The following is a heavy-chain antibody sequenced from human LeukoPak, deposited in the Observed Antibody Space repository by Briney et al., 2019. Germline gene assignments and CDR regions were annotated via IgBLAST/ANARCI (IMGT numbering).Heavy chain of an antibody. D-gene: IGHD6-13*01. CDR1: GFTFSSYW. J-gene: IGHJ3*02. CDR3: ARPCGSSYIDAFDI. V-gene: IGHV3-7*01. Sequence: GGSLRLSCAASGFTFSSYWLSWVRPAPGKGLEWVANIKQDGSEKYYVDSVKGRFTISRDNAKNSLYLQMNSLRAEDTAVYYCARPCGSSYIDAFDIWGQGTMVTVSS. CDR2: IKQDGSEK.